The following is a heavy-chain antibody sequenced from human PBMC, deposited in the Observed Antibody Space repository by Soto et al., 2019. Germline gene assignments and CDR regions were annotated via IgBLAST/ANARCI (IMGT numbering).Heavy chain of an antibody. J-gene: IGHJ6*03. Sequence: SETLSLTCTVSGGSISSYYWSWIRQPPGKGLGWIGYIYYSGSTNYNPSLKSRVTISVDTSKNQFSLKLSSVTAAETAVYYCARLGNRGGPYYYMDVWGKGTTVTV. D-gene: IGHD2-15*01. CDR2: IYYSGST. V-gene: IGHV4-59*01. CDR3: ARLGNRGGPYYYMDV. CDR1: GGSISSYY.